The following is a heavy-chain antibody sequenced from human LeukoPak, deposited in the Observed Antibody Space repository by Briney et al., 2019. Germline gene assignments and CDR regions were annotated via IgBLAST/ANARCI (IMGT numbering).Heavy chain of an antibody. V-gene: IGHV3-30*04. D-gene: IGHD2-15*01. CDR3: ARAPEVVAATWDY. J-gene: IGHJ4*02. CDR1: GFTFSSYA. Sequence: GSLRLSCAASGFTFSSYAMHWVRQAPGKGLEWVAVISYDGSNKYYADSVKGGFTIYRDNSKNTLYLQMNSLRAEDTAVYYCARAPEVVAATWDYWGQGTLVTVSS. CDR2: ISYDGSNK.